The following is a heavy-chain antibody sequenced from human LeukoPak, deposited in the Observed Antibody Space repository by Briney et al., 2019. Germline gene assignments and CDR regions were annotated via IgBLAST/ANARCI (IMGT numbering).Heavy chain of an antibody. CDR3: ARGRGWQLLWDGYYFDY. CDR1: GGSISSGDYY. CDR2: IYYSGST. V-gene: IGHV4-30-4*01. Sequence: PSETLSLTCTVSGGSISSGDYYWSWIRQPPGRALKWIGYIYYSGSTYYNPSLKSRVTISVDTSNNQFSLKLRSMNAEDTVVYYCARGRGWQLLWDGYYFDYWGQGTLVTLSS. D-gene: IGHD2-15*01. J-gene: IGHJ4*02.